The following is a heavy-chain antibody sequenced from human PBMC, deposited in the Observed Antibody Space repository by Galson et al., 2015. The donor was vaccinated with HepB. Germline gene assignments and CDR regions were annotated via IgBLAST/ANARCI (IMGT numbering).Heavy chain of an antibody. CDR2: MNPNSVTT. CDR3: ARDRSTTTWRDAFDI. CDR1: GYTFTSYD. V-gene: IGHV1-8*01. J-gene: IGHJ3*02. D-gene: IGHD2-2*01. Sequence: SVKVSCKASGYTFTSYDINWVRQATGQGLEWMGWMNPNSVTTGYAQKFQGRVTMTRNTSISTAYIELSSLRSEDTAVYYCARDRSTTTWRDAFDIWGQGTMVTVSS.